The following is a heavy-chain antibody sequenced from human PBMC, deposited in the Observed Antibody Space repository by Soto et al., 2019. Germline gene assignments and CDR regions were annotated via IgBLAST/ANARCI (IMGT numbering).Heavy chain of an antibody. CDR2: IFWDGSNT. CDR1: EFTFDDYT. J-gene: IGHJ4*02. D-gene: IGHD4-17*01. Sequence: EVQLVESGGVVVQPGGSLRLSCAASEFTFDDYTMHWVRQAPGKGLEWVSLIFWDGSNTHYADSVKGRFTISRDNRKNSLYLQMDRLRTEDTALYYCAKDMAYGGNSGPFDYWGQGTLVTVSS. CDR3: AKDMAYGGNSGPFDY. V-gene: IGHV3-43*01.